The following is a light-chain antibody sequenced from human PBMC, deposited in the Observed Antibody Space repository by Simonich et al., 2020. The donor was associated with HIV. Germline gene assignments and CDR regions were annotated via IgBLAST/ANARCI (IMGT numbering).Light chain of an antibody. J-gene: IGKJ1*01. Sequence: EIVMTQSPATLSVSPGERATLSCRASQSVSSNLAWYQQKPGQAPRLLIYGASTRATGIPARFSGSGSGTEFTLTISSMQSEDFAVYRCQQYNNWPRTFGQGTKVEIK. V-gene: IGKV3-15*01. CDR3: QQYNNWPRT. CDR2: GAS. CDR1: QSVSSN.